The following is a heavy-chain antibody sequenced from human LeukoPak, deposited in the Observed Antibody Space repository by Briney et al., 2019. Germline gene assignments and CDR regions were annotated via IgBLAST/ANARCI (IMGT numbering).Heavy chain of an antibody. Sequence: GESLKISCKGSGYSFTSYWIGWVRQMPGKGLEWMGIIHPGDSDTRYSPSFQGQVTISADKSISTAYLRWSSLKASDTAMYYCARSGYYYDSSGSSPADYWGQGTLVTVSS. CDR2: IHPGDSDT. V-gene: IGHV5-51*01. J-gene: IGHJ4*02. CDR1: GYSFTSYW. D-gene: IGHD3-22*01. CDR3: ARSGYYYDSSGSSPADY.